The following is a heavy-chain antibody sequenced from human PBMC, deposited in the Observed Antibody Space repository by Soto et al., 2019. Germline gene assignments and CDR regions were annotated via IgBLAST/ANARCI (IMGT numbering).Heavy chain of an antibody. CDR3: ARSWFDP. CDR2: ISYDGSNK. J-gene: IGHJ5*02. V-gene: IGHV3-30-3*01. Sequence: QVQLVESGGGVVQPGRSLRLSCAASGFTFSSYAMHWVRQAPGKGLEWVAVISYDGSNKYYADSVKGRFTISRDNSKNTLYLQMNTLRAEDPAVYYCARSWFDPWGQGTLVTVSS. CDR1: GFTFSSYA.